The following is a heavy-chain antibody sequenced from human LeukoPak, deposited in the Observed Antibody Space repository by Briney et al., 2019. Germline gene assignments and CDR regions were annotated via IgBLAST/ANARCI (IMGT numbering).Heavy chain of an antibody. CDR1: GYTFTSYY. CDR2: INPSGGST. V-gene: IGHV1-46*01. J-gene: IGHJ4*02. D-gene: IGHD3-10*01. CDR3: ARGGPLLWFGELLLRSEYYFDY. Sequence: VASVKVSCKASGYTFTSYYMHWVRQAPGQGLEWMGIINPSGGSTSYAQKFQGRVTMTRNTSTSTVYMELSSLRSEDTAVYYCARGGPLLWFGELLLRSEYYFDYWGQGTLVTVSS.